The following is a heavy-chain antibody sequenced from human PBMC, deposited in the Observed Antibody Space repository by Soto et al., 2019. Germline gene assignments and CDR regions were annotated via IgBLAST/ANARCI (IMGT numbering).Heavy chain of an antibody. V-gene: IGHV3-21*01. CDR1: GFTFSSYT. D-gene: IGHD6-6*01. J-gene: IGHJ3*01. CDR2: ISSSSALM. Sequence: VSLRLSCAASGFTFSSYTVNWVRQAPGGGLEWVSSISSSSALMYYTDSVKGRFNISRDNAKNSLYLQMNSLRAEDTAVYYCARLAARTDAFDLWGQGTMVTVSS. CDR3: ARLAARTDAFDL.